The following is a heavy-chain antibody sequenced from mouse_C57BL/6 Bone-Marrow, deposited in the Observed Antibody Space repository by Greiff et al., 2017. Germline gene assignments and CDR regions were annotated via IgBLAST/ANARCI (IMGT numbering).Heavy chain of an antibody. Sequence: EVKVIESGGGLVKPGGSLKLSCAASGFTFSSYAMSWVRQTPEKRLEWVATISDGGSYTYYPDNVKGRFTISRDNAKNNLYLQMSHLKSEDTAMXYCARDRLRRGFYYFDYWGQGTTLTVSS. D-gene: IGHD2-2*01. CDR2: ISDGGSYT. V-gene: IGHV5-4*01. J-gene: IGHJ2*01. CDR3: ARDRLRRGFYYFDY. CDR1: GFTFSSYA.